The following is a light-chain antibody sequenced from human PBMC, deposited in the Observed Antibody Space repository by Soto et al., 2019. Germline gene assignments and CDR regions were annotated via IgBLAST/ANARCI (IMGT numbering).Light chain of an antibody. CDR1: QSISSR. CDR2: KAS. V-gene: IGKV1-5*03. Sequence: DIQMTQSPSTLSASVGDRVTITCRASQSISSRLAWYQQKPGKAPKLLIYKASSLKSGVPSRFSGSGSGTEFTLTISSLQPDDFATYYCQQYNSSPWTFGQGTKVEIK. J-gene: IGKJ1*01. CDR3: QQYNSSPWT.